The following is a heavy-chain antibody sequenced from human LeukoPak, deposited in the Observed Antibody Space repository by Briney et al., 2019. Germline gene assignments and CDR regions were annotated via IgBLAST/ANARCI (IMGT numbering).Heavy chain of an antibody. CDR2: IYHSGST. D-gene: IGHD3-22*01. CDR1: GGSISSSNW. Sequence: SGTLSLTCAVSGGSISSSNWWSWVRPPPGKGLEWIGEIYHSGSTNYNPSLKSRVTISVDKSKNQFSLKLSSVTAADTAVYYCARAPYYYDSSGYYVPLHYFDYWGQGTLVTVSS. V-gene: IGHV4-4*02. J-gene: IGHJ4*02. CDR3: ARAPYYYDSSGYYVPLHYFDY.